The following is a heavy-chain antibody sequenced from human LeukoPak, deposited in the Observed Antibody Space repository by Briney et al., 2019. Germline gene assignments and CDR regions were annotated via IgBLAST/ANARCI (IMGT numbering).Heavy chain of an antibody. CDR1: GYTLTELS. D-gene: IGHD3-22*01. J-gene: IGHJ3*02. V-gene: IGHV1-24*01. Sequence: ASVKVSCKVSGYTLTELSMHWVRQAPGKGLEWMGDFDPEDGETIYAQKFQGRVTMTEDTSTDTAYMELSSLRSEDTAVYYCATDHDSSGYHHDAFDIWGQGTMVTVSS. CDR3: ATDHDSSGYHHDAFDI. CDR2: FDPEDGET.